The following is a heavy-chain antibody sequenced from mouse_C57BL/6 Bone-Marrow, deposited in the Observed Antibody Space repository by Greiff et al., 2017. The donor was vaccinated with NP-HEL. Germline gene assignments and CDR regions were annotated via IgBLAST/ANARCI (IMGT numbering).Heavy chain of an antibody. Sequence: VQLQQPGAELVRPGSSVKLSCKASGYTFTSYWMDWVKQRPGQGLEWIGNIYPSDSETHYNQKFKDKATLTVDKSSSTAYMQLSSLTSEDSAVYYCARERYYGSSLDYWGQGTTLTVSS. CDR1: GYTFTSYW. J-gene: IGHJ2*01. CDR2: IYPSDSET. V-gene: IGHV1-61*01. D-gene: IGHD1-1*01. CDR3: ARERYYGSSLDY.